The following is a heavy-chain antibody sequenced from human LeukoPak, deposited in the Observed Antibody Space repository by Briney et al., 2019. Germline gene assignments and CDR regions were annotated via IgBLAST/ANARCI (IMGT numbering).Heavy chain of an antibody. V-gene: IGHV4-39*01. D-gene: IGHD3-22*01. Sequence: PSETLSLTCTVSGGSISNKSHYWGWIRQTPGKGLEWIGSISYSGTTYYNPSLKSRVTISVDTSKNQFSLKLTSVTAADTAVYHCAGSVYYDSSGYYWGAFDLWGQGTMVTVSS. CDR3: AGSVYYDSSGYYWGAFDL. CDR2: ISYSGTT. J-gene: IGHJ3*01. CDR1: GGSISNKSHY.